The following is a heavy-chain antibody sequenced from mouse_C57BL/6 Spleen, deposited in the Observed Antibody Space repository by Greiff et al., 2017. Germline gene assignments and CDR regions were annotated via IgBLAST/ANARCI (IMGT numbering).Heavy chain of an antibody. CDR1: GYAFSSSW. D-gene: IGHD4-1*01. V-gene: IGHV1-82*01. Sequence: VPLQQSGPELVKPGASVKISCKASGYAFSSSWMNWVKQRPGKGLEWIGRLYPGDGDTNYTGKFKGKATLTADKASSSAYMQRSSLTSEDSAVYFFARWSRLGDFDFGGQGTTLTVSS. CDR3: ARWSRLGDFDF. CDR2: LYPGDGDT. J-gene: IGHJ2*01.